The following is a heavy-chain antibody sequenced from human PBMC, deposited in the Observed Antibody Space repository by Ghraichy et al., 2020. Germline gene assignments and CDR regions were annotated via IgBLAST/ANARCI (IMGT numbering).Heavy chain of an antibody. CDR3: ARASRRFGEPSIVI. D-gene: IGHD3-10*01. V-gene: IGHV4-4*07. CDR1: GGSISSYY. Sequence: SETLSLTCTVSGGSISSYYWSWIRQPAGKGLEWIGRIYTSGSTNYNPSLKSRVTMSVDTSKNQFSLKLSSVTAADTAVYYCARASRRFGEPSIVIWGQGTLVTVSS. J-gene: IGHJ4*02. CDR2: IYTSGST.